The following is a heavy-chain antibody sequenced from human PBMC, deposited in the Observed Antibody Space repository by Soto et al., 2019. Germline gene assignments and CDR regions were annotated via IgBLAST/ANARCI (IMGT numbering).Heavy chain of an antibody. Sequence: EVQLLESGGGLVQPGGSLRLSCAASGFTFSSYAMGWVRQAPGKGLEWVSAISGSGGSTYYADSVKGRFTISRDNSKNTLYLQMNSLRAEDTAVYYCAKVVLCSGGSCMDYYYYGMDVWGQGTTVTVSS. V-gene: IGHV3-23*01. CDR2: ISGSGGST. CDR1: GFTFSSYA. J-gene: IGHJ6*02. D-gene: IGHD2-15*01. CDR3: AKVVLCSGGSCMDYYYYGMDV.